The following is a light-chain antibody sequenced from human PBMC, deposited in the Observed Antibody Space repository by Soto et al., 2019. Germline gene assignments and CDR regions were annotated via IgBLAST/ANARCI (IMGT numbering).Light chain of an antibody. CDR3: SSYAGSNTLEV. CDR1: SSDIGGYNY. J-gene: IGLJ1*01. Sequence: QPVLTQPASVSGSPGQSITISCTGTSSDIGGYNYVSWYQQHPGNAPKLMIYDVANRPSGISYRFSGSKSGNTASLTISGLQAEDEADYYCSSYAGSNTLEVFGTGTKLTVL. V-gene: IGLV2-14*01. CDR2: DVA.